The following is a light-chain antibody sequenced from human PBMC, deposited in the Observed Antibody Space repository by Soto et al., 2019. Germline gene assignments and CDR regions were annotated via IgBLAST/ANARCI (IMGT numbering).Light chain of an antibody. CDR3: AAWDDSRNGVV. CDR1: SSNIGSNT. V-gene: IGLV1-44*01. J-gene: IGLJ2*01. CDR2: SNN. Sequence: QSVLTQPPSASGTPGQRVTIACSGSSSNIGSNTVNWYQQLPGTAPKLLIYSNNQRPSGVPDRFSGSKSGTSASLALSGLQSEDEADYYCAAWDDSRNGVVFGGGTQLTVL.